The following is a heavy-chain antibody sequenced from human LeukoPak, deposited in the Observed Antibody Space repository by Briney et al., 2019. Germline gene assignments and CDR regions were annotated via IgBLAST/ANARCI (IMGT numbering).Heavy chain of an antibody. V-gene: IGHV3-30*18. CDR2: ISYDGNYK. D-gene: IGHD2-15*01. CDR1: GFTFSNYG. CDR3: AKATRYCSGGGCHYTDY. J-gene: IGHJ4*02. Sequence: PGRSLRLSCAASGFTFSNYGMHWVRQAPGKGLEWVAVISYDGNYKYYADSVRGRFTISRDNSKNTLYLQMNSLRPDDTALYYCAKATRYCSGGGCHYTDYWGQGTLVIVSS.